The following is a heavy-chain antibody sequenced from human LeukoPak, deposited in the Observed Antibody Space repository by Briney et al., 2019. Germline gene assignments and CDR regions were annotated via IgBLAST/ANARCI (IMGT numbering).Heavy chain of an antibody. CDR1: GGTFSSYA. V-gene: IGHV1-69*13. J-gene: IGHJ5*02. D-gene: IGHD6-13*01. CDR2: ISPIFGTA. CDR3: ASGAYSSSWYPS. Sequence: ASVKVSCKASGGTFSSYAISWVRQAPGQGLEWMGGISPIFGTANYAQKFQGRVTITAHESTSTAYMELSSLRSEDTAVYSCASGAYSSSWYPSWGKGTLVTVSS.